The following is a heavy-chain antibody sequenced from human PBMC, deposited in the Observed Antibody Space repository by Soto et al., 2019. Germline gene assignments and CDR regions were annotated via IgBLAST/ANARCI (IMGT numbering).Heavy chain of an antibody. Sequence: SVKVSCKVSGYSLTELSIHWVRQAPGEGLEWMGGIIPIFGTANYAQKFQGRVTITADESTSTAYMELSSLRSEDTAVYYCARDPGIYSSSWYYYYGMDVWGQGTTVTVSS. J-gene: IGHJ6*02. CDR3: ARDPGIYSSSWYYYYGMDV. V-gene: IGHV1-69*13. CDR1: GYSLTELS. D-gene: IGHD6-13*01. CDR2: IIPIFGTA.